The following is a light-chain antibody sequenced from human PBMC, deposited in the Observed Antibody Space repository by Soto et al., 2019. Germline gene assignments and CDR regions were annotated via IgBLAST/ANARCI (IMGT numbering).Light chain of an antibody. Sequence: DIQMTQSPSTLSASVGDRVTITCRASQSISNWLAWYQQKPGKAPNLLIYDASSLESGVPSRFSGSGSGTEFTLTISSLQPADFATYYCQQYKSYSPLTFGQGTKLEIK. CDR2: DAS. CDR3: QQYKSYSPLT. J-gene: IGKJ2*01. V-gene: IGKV1-5*01. CDR1: QSISNW.